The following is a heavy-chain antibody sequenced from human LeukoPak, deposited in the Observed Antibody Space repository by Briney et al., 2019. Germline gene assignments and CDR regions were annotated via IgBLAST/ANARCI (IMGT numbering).Heavy chain of an antibody. CDR2: INPNSGGT. CDR1: GYTFTGYY. D-gene: IGHD3-22*01. CDR3: ARGGYYDSSGYYYPFDY. V-gene: IGHV1-2*02. Sequence: ASVKVSCKASGYTFTGYYMHWVRQAPGQGLEWMGWINPNSGGTNSAQKFQGRVTMTRGTSISTTYMELSRLRSDDTAVYYCARGGYYDSSGYYYPFDYWGQGTLVTVSS. J-gene: IGHJ4*02.